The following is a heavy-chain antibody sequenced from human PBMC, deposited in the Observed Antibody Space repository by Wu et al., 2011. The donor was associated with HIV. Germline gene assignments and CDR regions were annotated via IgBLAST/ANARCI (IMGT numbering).Heavy chain of an antibody. CDR1: GGTFSTYP. D-gene: IGHD6-19*01. V-gene: IGHV1-69*14. CDR2: IIPVFNTS. Sequence: QVQLVQSGTEVKKPGSSVKVSCKTSGGTFSTYPISWVRQAPGQGLEWMGRIIPVFNTSHYALKFQGRVTITADKSTSTAYMELSSLRPEDTALYYCARDHRQWLAHDAFDIWGQGTMVTVST. CDR3: ARDHRQWLAHDAFDI. J-gene: IGHJ3*02.